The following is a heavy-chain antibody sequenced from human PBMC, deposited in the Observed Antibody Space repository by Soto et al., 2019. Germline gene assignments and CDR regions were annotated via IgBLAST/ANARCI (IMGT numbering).Heavy chain of an antibody. CDR3: AKDLAAMVTYYYYGMDV. J-gene: IGHJ6*02. CDR1: GVPFSSYA. CDR2: ISGSGGST. V-gene: IGHV3-23*01. D-gene: IGHD5-18*01. Sequence: GGSLRLSCAASGVPFSSYAMSWVRQAPGKGLEWVSAISGSGGSTYYADSVKGRFTISRDNSKNTLYLQMNSLRAEDTAVYYCAKDLAAMVTYYYYGMDVWGQGTTVTVSS.